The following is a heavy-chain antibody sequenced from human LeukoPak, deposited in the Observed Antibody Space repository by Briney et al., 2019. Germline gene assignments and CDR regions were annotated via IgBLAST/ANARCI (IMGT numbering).Heavy chain of an antibody. V-gene: IGHV3-53*01. CDR2: ISSEGFT. CDR1: GVTVNSYF. Sequence: GESLRLSCAASGVTVNSYFMGWVRQAPGKGLEWVSVISSEGFTYYGDSVKGRFTISRDNSKNTLYLQMNSLRAEDTAFYYCARGRGGDWGQGALVTVSS. D-gene: IGHD2-15*01. CDR3: ARGRGGD. J-gene: IGHJ4*02.